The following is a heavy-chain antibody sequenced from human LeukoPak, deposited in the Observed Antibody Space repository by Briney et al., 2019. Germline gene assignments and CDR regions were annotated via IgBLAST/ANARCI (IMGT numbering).Heavy chain of an antibody. CDR2: ISSSSSYI. CDR1: GFTFSSYS. CDR3: ARDGGIVVVPAATDFDY. Sequence: TGGSLRLSCAASGFTFSSYSMNWVRQAPGKGLEWVSSISSSSSYIYYADSVKGRLTISRDNAKNSLYLQMNSLRAEDTAVYYCARDGGIVVVPAATDFDYWGQGTLVTVSS. V-gene: IGHV3-21*01. D-gene: IGHD2-2*01. J-gene: IGHJ4*02.